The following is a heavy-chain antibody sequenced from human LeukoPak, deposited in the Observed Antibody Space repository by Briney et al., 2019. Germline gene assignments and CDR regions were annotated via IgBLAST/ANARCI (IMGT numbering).Heavy chain of an antibody. CDR2: IYYSGST. V-gene: IGHV4-59*01. Sequence: SETLSLTCSVSGGSISSYYWSWIRQPPGKGLEWIGYIYYSGSTNYNSSLKSRVTISLDTSKNQFSLKLTSVTAADAAVYYCARDRRREGVHAFDVWGRGTMVTVSS. D-gene: IGHD1-14*01. J-gene: IGHJ3*01. CDR1: GGSISSYY. CDR3: ARDRRREGVHAFDV.